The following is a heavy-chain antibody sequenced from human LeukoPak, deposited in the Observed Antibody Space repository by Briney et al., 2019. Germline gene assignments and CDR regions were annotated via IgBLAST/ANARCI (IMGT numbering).Heavy chain of an antibody. CDR1: GFSLSISGMY. J-gene: IGHJ4*02. CDR3: ARTSSSTLIRGLDQ. V-gene: IGHV2-70*11. D-gene: IGHD3-10*01. Sequence: SGPALVKPTQTLTLTCTFSGFSLSISGMYVTWIRQPPGKALEWLARIDWDDDKYYSTSLKTRLTISKDTSKNQVVLTMTNMDPVDTATYYCARTSSSTLIRGLDQWGQGTLVTVSS. CDR2: IDWDDDK.